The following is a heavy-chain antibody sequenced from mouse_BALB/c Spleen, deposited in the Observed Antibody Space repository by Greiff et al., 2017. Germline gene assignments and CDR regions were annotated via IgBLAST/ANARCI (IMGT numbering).Heavy chain of an antibody. Sequence: EVMVVESGGGLVQPGGSRKLSCAASGFTFSSFGMHWVRQAPEKGLEWVAYISSGSSTIYYADTVKGRFTISRDNPKNTLFLQMTSLRSEDTAMYYCAISGTAMDYWGQGTSVTVSS. CDR3: AISGTAMDY. CDR2: ISSGSSTI. V-gene: IGHV5-17*02. CDR1: GFTFSSFG. J-gene: IGHJ4*01. D-gene: IGHD3-1*01.